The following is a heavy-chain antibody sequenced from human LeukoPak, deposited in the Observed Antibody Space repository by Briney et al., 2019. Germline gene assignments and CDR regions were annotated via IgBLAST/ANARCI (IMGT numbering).Heavy chain of an antibody. D-gene: IGHD4-17*01. V-gene: IGHV4-31*03. Sequence: PSETLSLTCTVSGGSISSGGYYWSWIRQHPGKGLEWIGYIYYSGSTYYNPSLKSRVTISVDTSKNQFSLKLSSVTAADTAVYYCARGMTTESNWFDPWGQGTLVTVSS. CDR2: IYYSGST. CDR3: ARGMTTESNWFDP. CDR1: GGSISSGGYY. J-gene: IGHJ5*02.